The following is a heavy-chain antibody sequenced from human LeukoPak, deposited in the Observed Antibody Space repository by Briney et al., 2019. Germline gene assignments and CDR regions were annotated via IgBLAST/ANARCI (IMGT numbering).Heavy chain of an antibody. J-gene: IGHJ5*02. CDR2: ISWDGGST. Sequence: GGSLRLSCAASGFTFSSYSMNWVRQAPGKGLEWVSLISWDGGSTYYADSVKGRFTISRDNSKNSLYLQMNSLRTEDTALYYCACSSSWYEDWFDPWGQGTLVTVSS. V-gene: IGHV3-43*01. D-gene: IGHD6-13*01. CDR1: GFTFSSYS. CDR3: ACSSSWYEDWFDP.